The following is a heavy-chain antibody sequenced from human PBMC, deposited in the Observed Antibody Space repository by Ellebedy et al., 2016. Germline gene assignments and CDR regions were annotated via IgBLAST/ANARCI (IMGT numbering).Heavy chain of an antibody. V-gene: IGHV4-38-2*02. CDR3: ATPNSNGPITDACDI. J-gene: IGHJ3*02. CDR2: IYPGGST. CDR1: GYSISSGSY. D-gene: IGHD3-22*01. Sequence: SETLSLTCTVSGYSISSGSYWAWIRQPPGKGLEWIGSIYPGGSTYYSPSLKSRVTISVDTSKNQSPLKLSSVTAADTAVYYCATPNSNGPITDACDIWGQGTMVTVSS.